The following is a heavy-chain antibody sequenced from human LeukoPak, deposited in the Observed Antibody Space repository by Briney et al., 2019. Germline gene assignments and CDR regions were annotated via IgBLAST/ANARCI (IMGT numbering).Heavy chain of an antibody. D-gene: IGHD2-2*01. Sequence: VKPSETLSLTWSVSGGSIISYYWSWIRQPPGKGLEWIGYIYYSGTTNYNPSLKSRVTISVDTSKNQFSLKLSSVTAADTAVYYCPKGRMAGVYFTMQGWGKKPTVTVTS. CDR3: PKGRMAGVYFTMQG. CDR2: IYYSGTT. CDR1: GGSIISYY. J-gene: IGHJ6*04. V-gene: IGHV4-59*01.